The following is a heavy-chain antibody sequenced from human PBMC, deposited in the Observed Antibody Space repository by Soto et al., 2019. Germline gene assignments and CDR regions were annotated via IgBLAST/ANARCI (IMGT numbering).Heavy chain of an antibody. CDR2: INPNSGGT. V-gene: IGHV1-2*02. CDR1: GYTFTGYY. Sequence: ASVKVSCKASGYTFTGYYMYWVRQAPGQGLEWMGWINPNSGGTNYAQKFQGRVTMTRDTSISTAYMELSRLRSDDTAVYYCARAGYCSSTSCYTGHYYYYYGMDVWGQGTTVTVSS. CDR3: ARAGYCSSTSCYTGHYYYYYGMDV. D-gene: IGHD2-2*02. J-gene: IGHJ6*02.